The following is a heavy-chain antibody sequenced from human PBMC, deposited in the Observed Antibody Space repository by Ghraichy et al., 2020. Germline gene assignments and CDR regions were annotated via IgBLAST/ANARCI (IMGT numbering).Heavy chain of an antibody. Sequence: GESLNISCKGSGYSFTSYWIGWVRQMPGKGLEWMGIIYPGDSDTRYSPSFQGQVTISADKSISTAYLQWSSLKASDTAMYYCAVRRSYYDSSGYHLGDAFDIWGQGTMVTVSS. CDR1: GYSFTSYW. CDR3: AVRRSYYDSSGYHLGDAFDI. D-gene: IGHD3-22*01. J-gene: IGHJ3*02. CDR2: IYPGDSDT. V-gene: IGHV5-51*01.